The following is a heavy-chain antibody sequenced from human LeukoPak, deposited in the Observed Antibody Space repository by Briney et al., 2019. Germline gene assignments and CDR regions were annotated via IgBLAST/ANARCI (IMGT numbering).Heavy chain of an antibody. D-gene: IGHD3-22*01. J-gene: IGHJ5*02. CDR1: LCSLSGYY. Sequence: SETLSLTCAVSLCSLSGYYLRWIRQPPAKGLEWIGFIHHSGSTSYNPSLKSRVTMSVDTSKNQFSLKLTSVTAADTAVYFCAGNRGDTSGYYYAWGQGTQVTVSS. CDR3: AGNRGDTSGYYYA. V-gene: IGHV4-59*01. CDR2: IHHSGST.